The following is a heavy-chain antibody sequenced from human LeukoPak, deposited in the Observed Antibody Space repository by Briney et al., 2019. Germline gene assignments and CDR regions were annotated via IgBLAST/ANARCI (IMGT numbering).Heavy chain of an antibody. J-gene: IGHJ4*02. CDR3: ARGSRYGVWGSYRRLAFDY. CDR2: LHYSGST. CDR1: GGSITTYY. D-gene: IGHD3-16*02. V-gene: IGHV4-39*07. Sequence: SETLSLTCTGSGGSITTYYWGWIRQPPGKGLEWIGSLHYSGSTYYNPSLKSRVTISVDTSKNQFSLKLSSVTAADTAVYYCARGSRYGVWGSYRRLAFDYWGQGTLVTVSS.